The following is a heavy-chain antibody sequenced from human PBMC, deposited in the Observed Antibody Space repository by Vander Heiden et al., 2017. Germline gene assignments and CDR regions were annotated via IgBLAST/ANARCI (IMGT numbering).Heavy chain of an antibody. CDR2: INSDGSST. CDR3: AAATYYYDSSGYLPPNQIYYYYGMDV. V-gene: IGHV3-74*01. CDR1: GFTFSSYW. J-gene: IGHJ6*02. Sequence: EVQLVESGGGLVQPGGSLRLSCAASGFTFSSYWMTWVRQAPGRGLVWVSRINSDGSSTSYADSVKGRFTISRDNAKNTLYLQMNSLRAEDTAVYYCAAATYYYDSSGYLPPNQIYYYYGMDVWGQGTTVTVSS. D-gene: IGHD3-22*01.